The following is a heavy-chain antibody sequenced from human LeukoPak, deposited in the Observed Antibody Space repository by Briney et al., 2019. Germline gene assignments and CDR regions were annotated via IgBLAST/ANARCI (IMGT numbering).Heavy chain of an antibody. CDR3: ARGSPIRAAQTFDY. CDR1: GYTFTSYG. CDR2: ISTYNGNT. V-gene: IGHV1-18*01. Sequence: GASVKVSCKASGYTFTSYGISWVRQAPGQGLEWMGWISTYNGNTNYAQKLQGRVTMTTDTSTSTAYMELRSLRSEDTAVYYCARGSPIRAAQTFDYWGQGTLVTVSS. D-gene: IGHD6-6*01. J-gene: IGHJ4*02.